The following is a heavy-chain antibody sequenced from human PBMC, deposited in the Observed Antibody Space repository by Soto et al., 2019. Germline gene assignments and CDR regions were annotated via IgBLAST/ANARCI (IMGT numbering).Heavy chain of an antibody. CDR1: GFTFSSYA. CDR3: ARRGSGCDYDY. J-gene: IGHJ4*02. D-gene: IGHD1-26*01. Sequence: EVQLLESGGGLVQPGGSLRLSCAASGFTFSSYAMRWVRQAPVKGLEWVSAISGSGGSTYYADSVKGRFTISRDNSKNTLYLQMNSLRAEETAVYYCARRGSGCDYDYWGQGTLVTVSS. V-gene: IGHV3-23*01. CDR2: ISGSGGST.